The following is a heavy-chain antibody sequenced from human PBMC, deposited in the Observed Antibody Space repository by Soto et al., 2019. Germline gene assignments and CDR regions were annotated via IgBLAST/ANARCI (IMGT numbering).Heavy chain of an antibody. CDR2: LSYDGSNK. CDR1: GFTFSSYG. Sequence: QVQLVESGGGVVQPGRSLRLSCAASGFTFSSYGMHWVRQAPGKGLEWVAVLSYDGSNKYYADSVKGRFTISRDNSKNTLKLQMISLRAEDTAVYYCAKDRDSSGYYPRTFDYWGQGTLVTVSS. CDR3: AKDRDSSGYYPRTFDY. V-gene: IGHV3-30*18. D-gene: IGHD3-22*01. J-gene: IGHJ4*02.